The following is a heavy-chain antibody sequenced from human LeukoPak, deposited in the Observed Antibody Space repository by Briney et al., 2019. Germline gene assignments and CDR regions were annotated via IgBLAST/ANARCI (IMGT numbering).Heavy chain of an antibody. CDR2: IYSGGNT. D-gene: IGHD6-13*01. V-gene: IGHV3-53*05. Sequence: GGSLRLSCAASGLTVSSNYMSWVRQAPGKGLEWVSVIYSGGNTYYADSVKGRFTISRDNYKNTLYLQMNSLGAEDTAVYYCARSVSSAWSPFDYWGQGTLVTVSS. CDR3: ARSVSSAWSPFDY. CDR1: GLTVSSNY. J-gene: IGHJ4*02.